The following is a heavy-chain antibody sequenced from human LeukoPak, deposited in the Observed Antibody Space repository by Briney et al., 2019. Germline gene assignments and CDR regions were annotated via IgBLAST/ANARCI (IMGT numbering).Heavy chain of an antibody. CDR1: GFTFSSYE. CDR3: ARDPISGWFEH. Sequence: GGSLRLSCAASGFTFSSYEMNWVRQAPGKGLEWVSYISSGGSTIYYADSVKGRFTISRDNAKNSLYLQMNSLRAEDTAVYYCARDPISGWFEHWGQGTLVSVSS. V-gene: IGHV3-48*03. J-gene: IGHJ5*02. CDR2: ISSGGSTI. D-gene: IGHD1-26*01.